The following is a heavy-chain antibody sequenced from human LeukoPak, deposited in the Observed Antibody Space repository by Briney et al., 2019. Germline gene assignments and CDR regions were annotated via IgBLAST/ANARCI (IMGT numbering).Heavy chain of an antibody. Sequence: PGGSLRLSCAASAFTFSTYAMSWVRQAPGKGLEWVSAISDSGGATFDADSVKGRFTISRDNSKNTLFLQMNSLRAEDTAVYYCARQLGYCSGGSCYFDYWGQGILVTVSS. CDR3: ARQLGYCSGGSCYFDY. D-gene: IGHD2-15*01. V-gene: IGHV3-23*01. CDR1: AFTFSTYA. J-gene: IGHJ4*02. CDR2: ISDSGGAT.